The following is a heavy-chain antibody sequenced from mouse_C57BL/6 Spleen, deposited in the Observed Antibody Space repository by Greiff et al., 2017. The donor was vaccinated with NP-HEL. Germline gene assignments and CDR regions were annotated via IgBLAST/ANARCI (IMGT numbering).Heavy chain of an antibody. Sequence: VHVKQSGAELVKPGASVKLSCTASGFNIKDYYMHWVKQRTEQGLEWIGRIDPEDGETKYAPKFQGKATRTADTSSNTAYLQLSSLTSEDTAVYYCALYYSNSWFADWGQGTLVTVSA. V-gene: IGHV14-2*01. CDR1: GFNIKDYY. J-gene: IGHJ3*01. CDR3: ALYYSNSWFAD. CDR2: IDPEDGET. D-gene: IGHD2-5*01.